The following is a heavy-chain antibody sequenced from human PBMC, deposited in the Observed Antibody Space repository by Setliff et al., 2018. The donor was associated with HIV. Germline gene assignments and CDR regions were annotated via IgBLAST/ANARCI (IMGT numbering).Heavy chain of an antibody. CDR3: ARGALSLTMTKLLSFFDS. D-gene: IGHD3-22*01. J-gene: IGHJ4*02. CDR1: GGSFSDYF. Sequence: NPSETLSLTCAVYGGSFSDYFWTWIRQSPGKGLEWIGDINHSGNTNYNPSLKSRVTISVVTSKSHFSLKMTSVTAADTAIYFCARGALSLTMTKLLSFFDSWGQGTQVTVSS. V-gene: IGHV4-34*01. CDR2: INHSGNT.